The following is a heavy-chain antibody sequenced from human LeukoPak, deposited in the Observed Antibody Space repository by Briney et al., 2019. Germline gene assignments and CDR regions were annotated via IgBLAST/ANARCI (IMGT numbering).Heavy chain of an antibody. CDR1: GGTFSSYA. J-gene: IGHJ4*02. Sequence: EASVKVSCKASGGTFSSYAISWVRQAPGQGLEWMGGIIPIFGTANYAQKFQGRVTITTDESTSTAYMELSSLRSEDTAVYYCARGDYYGSGSYFRYGGQGTLVTVS. CDR3: ARGDYYGSGSYFRY. CDR2: IIPIFGTA. V-gene: IGHV1-69*05. D-gene: IGHD3-10*01.